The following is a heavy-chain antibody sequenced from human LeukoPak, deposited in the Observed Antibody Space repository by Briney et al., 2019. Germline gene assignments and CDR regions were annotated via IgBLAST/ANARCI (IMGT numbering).Heavy chain of an antibody. CDR1: GFTFSSYW. J-gene: IGHJ6*03. D-gene: IGHD2/OR15-2a*01. CDR2: IKQDGSEK. Sequence: GGSLRLSCAASGFTFSSYWMSWVRQAPRKGLEWVANIKQDGSEKYYVDSVKGRFSISRDNAKNSLYLQMNSLRAEDTAVYYCARDVSYYYYMDVWGKGTTVTVSS. CDR3: ARDVSYYYYMDV. V-gene: IGHV3-7*01.